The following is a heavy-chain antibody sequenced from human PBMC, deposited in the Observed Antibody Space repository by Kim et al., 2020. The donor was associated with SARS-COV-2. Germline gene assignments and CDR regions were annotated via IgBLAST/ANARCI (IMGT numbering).Heavy chain of an antibody. J-gene: IGHJ4*02. V-gene: IGHV4-39*01. CDR3: ARSQLVPLDY. Sequence: STYQNPSPKRRCTVSVDTSKNQFSLKLSSVTAADTAVYYCARSQLVPLDYWGQGTLVTVSS. CDR2: ST. D-gene: IGHD1-1*01.